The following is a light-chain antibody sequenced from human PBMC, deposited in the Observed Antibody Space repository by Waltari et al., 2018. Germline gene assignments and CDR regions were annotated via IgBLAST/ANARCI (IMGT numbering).Light chain of an antibody. CDR1: QSVSSSY. Sequence: ETVMTQSPGTLSLSPGERPTLSCRASQSVSSSYLAWYHQKPGQAPRVLIHGASNRATGIPDRFSGSGSGTDFTLTISRLEPEDFAVYYCQQYGSSPWTFGQGTKVEIK. V-gene: IGKV3-20*01. CDR2: GAS. CDR3: QQYGSSPWT. J-gene: IGKJ1*01.